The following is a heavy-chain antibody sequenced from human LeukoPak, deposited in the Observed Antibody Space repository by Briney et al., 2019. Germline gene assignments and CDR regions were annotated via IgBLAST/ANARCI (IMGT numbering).Heavy chain of an antibody. J-gene: IGHJ6*02. CDR2: ISPSGGST. V-gene: IGHV1-46*01. D-gene: IGHD3-9*01. CDR3: ARDHYYDIVTGYYSVDHYYGMDV. Sequence: ASVKVSCKASGYTFTNYYMHWVRQAPGQGPEWMGIISPSGGSTSYAPKFQGRVTMTRDTSTSTVYMELSSLRSEDTAVYYCARDHYYDIVTGYYSVDHYYGMDVWGQGTTVTVSS. CDR1: GYTFTNYY.